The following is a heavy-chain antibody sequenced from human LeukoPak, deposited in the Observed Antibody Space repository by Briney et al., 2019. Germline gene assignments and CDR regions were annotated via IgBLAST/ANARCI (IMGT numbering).Heavy chain of an antibody. CDR2: IDPSDSYT. Sequence: GESLRISCKGSGYSFTSYWISWVRQMPGKGLEWMGRIDPSDSYTNYSPSFEGHVTISADKSISTAYLQWSSLKASDIATYYCARHYGAAGDFDYWGQGTLVTVSS. CDR1: GYSFTSYW. CDR3: ARHYGAAGDFDY. J-gene: IGHJ4*02. V-gene: IGHV5-10-1*01. D-gene: IGHD6-13*01.